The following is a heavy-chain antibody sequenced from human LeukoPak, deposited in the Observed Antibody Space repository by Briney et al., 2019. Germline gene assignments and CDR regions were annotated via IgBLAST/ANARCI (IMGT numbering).Heavy chain of an antibody. J-gene: IGHJ5*02. CDR3: ATTGSQYCSSTSCYAWFDP. V-gene: IGHV4-4*07. D-gene: IGHD2-2*01. CDR1: GGSIGSYY. CDR2: IHTSGST. Sequence: SETLSLTCTVSGGSIGSYYWSWIRQPAGKGLEYIGRIHTSGSTNYNPSLKSRLTMSVDTSKNQFSLKLSSVTAADTAVYFCATTGSQYCSSTSCYAWFDPWGQGTLVTVST.